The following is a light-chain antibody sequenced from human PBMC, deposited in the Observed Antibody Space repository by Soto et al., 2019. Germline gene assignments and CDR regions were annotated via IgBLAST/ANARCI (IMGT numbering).Light chain of an antibody. CDR1: QGISTW. J-gene: IGKJ1*01. V-gene: IGKV1-12*01. CDR3: QQVTTFPRT. CDR2: GAF. Sequence: DIQMTQYPSSVAAAVGDRVTITCRASQGISTWLAWYQHKPGTAPKLLIFGAFSLQRGVPSRFAGSGSGTDFTLTIKSLQPEDVATYYCQQVTTFPRTFGQGTKVDI.